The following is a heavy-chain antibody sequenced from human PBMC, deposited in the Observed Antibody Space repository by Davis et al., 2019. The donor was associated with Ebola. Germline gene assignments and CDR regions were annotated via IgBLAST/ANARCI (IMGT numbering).Heavy chain of an antibody. CDR1: GFTFSSYC. D-gene: IGHD4-17*01. CDR3: ARDQNKDGDYGDYVFYYYYYGMDV. CDR2: ISYDGSNK. Sequence: GESLKISCAASGFTFSSYCMHWVRQAPGKGLEWVAIISYDGSNKYYADSVKGRFTISRDNSKNTLYLQMNSLRAEDTAVYYCARDQNKDGDYGDYVFYYYYYGMDVWGQGTTVTVSS. J-gene: IGHJ6*02. V-gene: IGHV3-30*03.